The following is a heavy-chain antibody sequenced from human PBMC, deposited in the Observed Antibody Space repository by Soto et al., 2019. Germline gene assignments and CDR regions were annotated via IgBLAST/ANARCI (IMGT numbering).Heavy chain of an antibody. CDR2: ISSSSSTI. CDR1: GFTFSSYS. J-gene: IGHJ5*02. V-gene: IGHV3-48*01. Sequence: GGSLRLSCAASGFTFSSYSMNWVRQAPGKGLEWVSYISSSSSTIYYADSVKGRFTISRDNAKNSLYLQMNSLRAEDTAVYYCARGYSSSRTLNWFDPWGQGTLVTGSS. CDR3: ARGYSSSRTLNWFDP. D-gene: IGHD6-13*01.